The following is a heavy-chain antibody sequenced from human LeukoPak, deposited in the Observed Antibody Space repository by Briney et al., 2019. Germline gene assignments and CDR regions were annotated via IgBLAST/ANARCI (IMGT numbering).Heavy chain of an antibody. J-gene: IGHJ4*02. CDR2: IIPIFGTA. D-gene: IGHD3-3*01. Sequence: SVKVSCKASGGTFSSYAISWVRQAPGQGLEWMGGIIPIFGTANYAQKFQGRVTITADESTSTAYMELRSLRSEDTAVYYCATGGANYDFWSHNDYWGQGTLVTVSS. CDR1: GGTFSSYA. V-gene: IGHV1-69*01. CDR3: ATGGANYDFWSHNDY.